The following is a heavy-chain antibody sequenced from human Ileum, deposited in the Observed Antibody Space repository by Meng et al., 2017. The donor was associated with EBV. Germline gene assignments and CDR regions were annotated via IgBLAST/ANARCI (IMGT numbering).Heavy chain of an antibody. V-gene: IGHV4-4*02. CDR3: ARVGRWLPIDY. J-gene: IGHJ4*02. D-gene: IGHD6-19*01. CDR2: IYHSGST. Sequence: VQWKESGNVLVKRSGTLSLTCACVGGSISSSNWWSWVGQPPGKGLEWIGEIYHSGSTNHNPSLKSRVTISVDKSKNQFSLNLSSVTAADTAVYYCARVGRWLPIDYWGQGTLVTVSS. CDR1: GGSISSSNW.